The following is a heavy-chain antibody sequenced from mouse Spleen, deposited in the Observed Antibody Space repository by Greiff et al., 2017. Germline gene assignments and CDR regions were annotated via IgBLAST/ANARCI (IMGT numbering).Heavy chain of an antibody. Sequence: EVQLQQSGPGLVKPSQSLSLTCSVTGYSITSGYYWNWIRQFPGNKLEWMGYISYDGSNNYNPSLKNRISITRDTSKNQFFLKLNSLTTEDTATYYCARGGGDFDYWGQGTTLTVSS. CDR3: ARGGGDFDY. V-gene: IGHV3-6*02. D-gene: IGHD1-1*02. CDR2: ISYDGSN. CDR1: GYSITSGYY. J-gene: IGHJ2*01.